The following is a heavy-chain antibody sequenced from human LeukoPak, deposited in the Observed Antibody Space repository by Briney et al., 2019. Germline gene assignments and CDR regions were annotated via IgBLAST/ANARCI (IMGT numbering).Heavy chain of an antibody. CDR1: GFTFSSYA. CDR3: ARENYYDSTGGFDY. CDR2: ISYDGSNK. D-gene: IGHD3-22*01. Sequence: GGSLRLSCAASGFTFSSYAMHWVRQAPGKGLEWVAVISYDGSNKYYADSVKGRFTISRDNSKNTLYLQMNSLRAEDTAVYYCARENYYDSTGGFDYWGQGTLVTVSS. V-gene: IGHV3-30-3*01. J-gene: IGHJ4*02.